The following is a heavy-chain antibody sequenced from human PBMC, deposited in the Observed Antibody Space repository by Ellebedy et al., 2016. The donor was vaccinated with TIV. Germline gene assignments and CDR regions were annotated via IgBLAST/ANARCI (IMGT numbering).Heavy chain of an antibody. CDR2: ISWNSAGI. CDR3: AKGRYYSGWSNDAFDI. Sequence: PGGSLRLSCAASGFTFDDYAMHWVRQVPGKGLEWVSGISWNSAGIGYADSVKGRFTISRDNAKNSLYLQMNSLRPEDMALYYCAKGRYYSGWSNDAFDIWGQGTMVTVSS. V-gene: IGHV3-9*03. J-gene: IGHJ3*02. CDR1: GFTFDDYA. D-gene: IGHD2-15*01.